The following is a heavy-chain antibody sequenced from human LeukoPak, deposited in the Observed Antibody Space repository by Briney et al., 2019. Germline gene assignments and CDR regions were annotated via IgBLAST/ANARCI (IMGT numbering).Heavy chain of an antibody. CDR2: IILIFGTA. J-gene: IGHJ4*02. CDR3: ASGTAGGYSYGSFDY. CDR1: GGTFSSYA. D-gene: IGHD5-18*01. Sequence: GASVKVSCKASGGTFSSYAISWVRQAPGQGLEWMGGIILIFGTANYAQKFQGRVTITADESTSTAYMELSSLRSEDTAVYYCASGTAGGYSYGSFDYWGQGTLVTVSS. V-gene: IGHV1-69*13.